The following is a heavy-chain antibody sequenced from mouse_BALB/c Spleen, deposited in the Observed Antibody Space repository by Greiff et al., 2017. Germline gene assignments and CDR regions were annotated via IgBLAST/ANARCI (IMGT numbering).Heavy chain of an antibody. CDR3: TRGDDYYFDY. V-gene: IGHV1S22*01. Sequence: LQQSGSELVRPGASVKLSCKASGYTFTSYWMHWVKQRPGQGLEWIGNIYPGSGSTNYDEKFKSKATLTVDTSSNTAYMQLSSLTSEDSAVYYCTRGDDYYFDYWGQGTTLTVSS. D-gene: IGHD2-4*01. CDR2: IYPGSGST. J-gene: IGHJ2*01. CDR1: GYTFTSYW.